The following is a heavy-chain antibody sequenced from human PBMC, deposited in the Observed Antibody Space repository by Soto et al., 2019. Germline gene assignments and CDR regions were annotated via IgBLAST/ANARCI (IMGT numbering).Heavy chain of an antibody. Sequence: VQLVESGGGVVQPGRSLRLSCAASGFTFSDYAMHWVRQAPGKGLEWVAVVSHDGRKTHYADSVKGRFTISRDSSKNTGTLEMTSLRAEDAAVYYCAKGGRQWLVTSDFNCWGQGALVTVSS. V-gene: IGHV3-30*18. D-gene: IGHD6-19*01. J-gene: IGHJ4*02. CDR2: VSHDGRKT. CDR3: AKGGRQWLVTSDFNC. CDR1: GFTFSDYA.